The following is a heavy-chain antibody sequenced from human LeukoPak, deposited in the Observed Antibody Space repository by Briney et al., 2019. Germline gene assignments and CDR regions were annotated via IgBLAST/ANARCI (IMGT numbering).Heavy chain of an antibody. CDR1: GFTFSSYW. D-gene: IGHD3-3*01. J-gene: IGHJ4*02. Sequence: GGSLRLSCAASGFTFSSYWMSWVRQAPGKGLEWVANIKQDGSEKYYVDSVKGRFTISRDNAKNSLYLQMNSLRAEDTAVYYCARGERVRRFLDRYWGQGTLVTVSS. CDR2: IKQDGSEK. CDR3: ARGERVRRFLDRY. V-gene: IGHV3-7*01.